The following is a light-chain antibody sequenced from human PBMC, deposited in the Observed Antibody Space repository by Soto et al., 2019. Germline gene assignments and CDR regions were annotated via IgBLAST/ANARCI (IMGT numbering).Light chain of an antibody. CDR3: QQSYNTPWT. CDR2: AAS. V-gene: IGKV1-39*01. J-gene: IGKJ1*01. CDR1: QSITTY. Sequence: DIQMTQSPSSLSASVGDRVTITCRASQSITTYLHWYQQKPGKAPNLLIYAASNLQSGAPSRFSGSGSGTDFTLTISSLQPEDFATYYCQQSYNTPWTFGQGTQGGY.